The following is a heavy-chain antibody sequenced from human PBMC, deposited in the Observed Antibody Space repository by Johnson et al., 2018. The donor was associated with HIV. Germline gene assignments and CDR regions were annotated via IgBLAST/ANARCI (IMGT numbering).Heavy chain of an antibody. CDR2: INSDGSST. V-gene: IGHV3-74*02. CDR3: AGGSWYSYGPQDAFDI. CDR1: GFTFSSYW. Sequence: EVQLVESGGGLVQPGGSLRLSCAASGFTFSSYWMHWVRQAPGKGLLWVSRINSDGSSTSYADSVKGRFTISSDNAKNTLYLQMTSLSAEDTAVYYCAGGSWYSYGPQDAFDIWGQGTMVTVSS. J-gene: IGHJ3*02. D-gene: IGHD5-18*01.